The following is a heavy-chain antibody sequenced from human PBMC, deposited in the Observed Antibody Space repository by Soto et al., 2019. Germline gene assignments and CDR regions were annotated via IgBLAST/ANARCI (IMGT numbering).Heavy chain of an antibody. J-gene: IGHJ6*02. V-gene: IGHV1-18*01. Sequence: QVQLVQSGAEVKKPGASVKVSCKASGYTFTSYGISWVRQAPGQGLEWMGWISAYNGNTNYAQKLQGRVTKTTNTSKSTAYRELRSLRSDDTAAYYCARDYVLRFLVWSALYGMDVWGQGTTVTVSS. CDR1: GYTFTSYG. CDR2: ISAYNGNT. D-gene: IGHD3-3*01. CDR3: ARDYVLRFLVWSALYGMDV.